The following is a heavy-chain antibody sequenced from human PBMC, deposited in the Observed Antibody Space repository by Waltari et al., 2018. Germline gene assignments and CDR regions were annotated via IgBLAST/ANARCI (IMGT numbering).Heavy chain of an antibody. V-gene: IGHV3-74*01. CDR2: ISSDGSST. CDR1: GFTFSSHW. Sequence: EVQLVESGGGLVQPGGSLRLSCAASGFTFSSHWMHWVRQGPGKGLLGDSRISSDGSSTNYADSVKGRFTISRDNAKNTLYLQMNSLRVDDSAVYYCARGISTSWWGQGTLVTVSS. J-gene: IGHJ4*02. CDR3: ARGISTSW.